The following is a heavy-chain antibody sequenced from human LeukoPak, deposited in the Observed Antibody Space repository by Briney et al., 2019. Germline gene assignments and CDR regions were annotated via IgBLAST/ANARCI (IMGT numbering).Heavy chain of an antibody. J-gene: IGHJ4*02. CDR3: AKSNGVDRNGYNSDYFDY. V-gene: IGHV3-30*02. CDR1: GFTFSSYG. D-gene: IGHD5-24*01. CDR2: IRYDGSNK. Sequence: PGGSLRLSCAASGFTFSSYGMHWVRQAPGKGLEWVAFIRYDGSNKYYADSVKGRFTISRDNSKNTLYLQMNSLRAEDTAVYYCAKSNGVDRNGYNSDYFDYWGQGTLVTVSS.